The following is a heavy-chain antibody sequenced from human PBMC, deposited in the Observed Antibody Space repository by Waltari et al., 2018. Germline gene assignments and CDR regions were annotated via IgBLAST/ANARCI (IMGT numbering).Heavy chain of an antibody. V-gene: IGHV2-5*02. CDR2: IFCDDDK. CDR3: THRQASGLGDY. CDR1: GFSLPTSGLG. J-gene: IGHJ4*02. Sequence: QITLKESGPALVKPTQPLTLTCTFSGFSLPTSGLGVGWIRQPPGKALECLALIFCDDDKRYSPSLKSRHTITKDTSKNQVVLTMTSMDPVDTATYYCTHRQASGLGDYWGQGTLVTVSS. D-gene: IGHD3-16*01.